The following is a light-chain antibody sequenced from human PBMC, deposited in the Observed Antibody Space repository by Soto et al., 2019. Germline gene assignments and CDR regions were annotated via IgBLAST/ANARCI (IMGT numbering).Light chain of an antibody. CDR2: EVS. Sequence: QSALTQPPSASGSPGQSVTISCTGTSSDVGGYNYVSWYQQYPGKAPKLMIYEVSKRPSGVPDRFSGSKSGNTASLTISGLQAEDEADYYCSSYTSSSTLVFGGGTKVTVL. J-gene: IGLJ2*01. V-gene: IGLV2-8*01. CDR1: SSDVGGYNY. CDR3: SSYTSSSTLV.